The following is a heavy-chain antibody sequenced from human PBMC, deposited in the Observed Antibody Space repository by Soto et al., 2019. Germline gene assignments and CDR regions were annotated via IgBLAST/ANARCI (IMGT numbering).Heavy chain of an antibody. D-gene: IGHD2-2*01. CDR2: ISKSDYT. CDR3: AREDSIIIPAVSDF. Sequence: KLGGSLRLSCTVSGFAFNNYGINWVRQAPGKGLEWVSSISKSDYTYYSDSVKGRFTISRDNAKNSVSLQMNTLRVEDTAVYYCAREDSIIIPAVSDFWGQRTLVTVSS. J-gene: IGHJ4*02. CDR1: GFAFNNYG. V-gene: IGHV3-21*01.